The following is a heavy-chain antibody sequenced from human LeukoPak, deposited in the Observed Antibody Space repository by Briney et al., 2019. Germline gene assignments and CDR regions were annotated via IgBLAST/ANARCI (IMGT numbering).Heavy chain of an antibody. CDR2: IYASGTT. Sequence: SETLSLTCTVSGGSISSDSYYWSWIRQPAGKGLEWIGRIYASGTTDYNPSLKSRVTISVDTSKNQFSLKLSSVTAADTAVYYCTRSVYIWGQGTMVTASS. V-gene: IGHV4-61*02. J-gene: IGHJ3*02. CDR1: GGSISSDSYY. CDR3: TRSVYI. D-gene: IGHD5/OR15-5a*01.